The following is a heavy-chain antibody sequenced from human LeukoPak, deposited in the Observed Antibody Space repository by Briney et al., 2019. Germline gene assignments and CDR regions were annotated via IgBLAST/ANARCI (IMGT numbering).Heavy chain of an antibody. J-gene: IGHJ4*02. CDR1: GGSISSGDHY. CDR3: ARARYSSSLYFDY. D-gene: IGHD6-6*01. CDR2: IHYSGSS. V-gene: IGHV4-30-4*08. Sequence: PSQTLSLTCTVSGGSISSGDHYWSWIRQPPGKGLEWIGYIHYSGSSYYNPSLKSRLTISVDTSKNQFSLKLSSVTAADTAVYYCARARYSSSLYFDYWGQGTLVTVSS.